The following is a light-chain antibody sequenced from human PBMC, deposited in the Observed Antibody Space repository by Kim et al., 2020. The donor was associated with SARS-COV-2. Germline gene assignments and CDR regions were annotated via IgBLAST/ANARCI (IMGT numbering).Light chain of an antibody. CDR3: SSYSRSTLI. CDR2: DVR. V-gene: IGLV2-14*03. J-gene: IGLJ2*01. Sequence: QSALTQPASVSGSPGQSITISCTGTGSDVGATNYVSWYQQYPGKAPKLLIYDVRNRPSGVSERFSGSKSGNTASLTISGLQAEDEADYSCSSYSRSTLIFGAGTKLTFL. CDR1: GSDVGATNY.